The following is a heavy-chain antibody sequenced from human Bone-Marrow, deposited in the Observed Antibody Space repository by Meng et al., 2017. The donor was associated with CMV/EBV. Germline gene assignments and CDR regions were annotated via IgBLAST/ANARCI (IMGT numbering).Heavy chain of an antibody. CDR2: ITTNNGYT. Sequence: ASVKVSCKASGYTFTSYAITWVRQAPGQGLEWVGWITTNNGYTRYAQKLRDRITMTRDTSTTTAYMELRSLRYDDTAIYYCARHQTPSGWYPPDYCGQGTLVAVSS. D-gene: IGHD6-19*01. J-gene: IGHJ4*02. CDR1: GYTFTSYA. V-gene: IGHV1-18*01. CDR3: ARHQTPSGWYPPDY.